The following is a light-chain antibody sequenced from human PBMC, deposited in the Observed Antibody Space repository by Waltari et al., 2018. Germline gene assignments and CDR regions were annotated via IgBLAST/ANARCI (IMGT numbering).Light chain of an antibody. CDR2: DDG. V-gene: IGLV3-21*02. CDR3: QVWDSGSNHYV. CDR1: KIGSKN. Sequence: SYELTQPPSVSVAPGQTARITCDGDKIGSKNVHWYQHKPGQAPVLVVYDDGDRPSGIPERFSGSNSGNTAALTISRVDAGDEAEYYCQVWDSGSNHYVFGTVTK. J-gene: IGLJ1*01.